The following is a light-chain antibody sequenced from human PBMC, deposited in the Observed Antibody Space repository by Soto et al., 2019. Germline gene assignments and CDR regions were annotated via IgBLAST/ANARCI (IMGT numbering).Light chain of an antibody. CDR2: GAS. J-gene: IGKJ1*01. CDR3: QQHSHWPPWT. Sequence: EVVLTQSPATLSLSPGERATLSCRASQNVRTFLDWYQQKPGQAPRLLIYGASNRATGIPARFSGSGSGTDFTLTISSLEPEDFAVYYCQQHSHWPPWTFGQGTKVHIK. CDR1: QNVRTF. V-gene: IGKV3-11*01.